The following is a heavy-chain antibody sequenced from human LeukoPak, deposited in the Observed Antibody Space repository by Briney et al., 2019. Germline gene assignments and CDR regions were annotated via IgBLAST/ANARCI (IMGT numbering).Heavy chain of an antibody. CDR3: ARIRSEYYYYNMDV. J-gene: IGHJ6*02. Sequence: GGSLRLSCAASGFTFSGYPIHWVRQAPGKGLEWVAVISYDGSNKYYADSVKGRFTISRDNSKNTLYLQMNSLRAEDTAVYYCARIRSEYYYYNMDVWGRGTTVIVSS. V-gene: IGHV3-30-3*01. D-gene: IGHD3-3*01. CDR2: ISYDGSNK. CDR1: GFTFSGYP.